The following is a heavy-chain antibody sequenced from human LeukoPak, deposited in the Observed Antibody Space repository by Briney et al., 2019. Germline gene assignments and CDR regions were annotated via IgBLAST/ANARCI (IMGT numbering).Heavy chain of an antibody. Sequence: GASVKVSCKASGYIFTGYYMHWVRQAPGQGLEWMGRINPNSGGTNYAQKFQGRVTMTRDTSISTAYMELSRLRSDDTAVYYCARDSRKVAARDIAAFDYWGQGTLVTVSS. D-gene: IGHD6-6*01. CDR3: ARDSRKVAARDIAAFDY. CDR2: INPNSGGT. J-gene: IGHJ4*02. CDR1: GYIFTGYY. V-gene: IGHV1-2*06.